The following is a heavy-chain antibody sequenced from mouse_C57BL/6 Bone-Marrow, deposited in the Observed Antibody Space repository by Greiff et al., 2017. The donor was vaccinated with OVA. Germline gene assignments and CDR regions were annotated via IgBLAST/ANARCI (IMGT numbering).Heavy chain of an antibody. D-gene: IGHD1-1*01. CDR3: AREVYGSSYFDY. V-gene: IGHV1-81*01. J-gene: IGHJ2*01. Sequence: QVQLQQSGAELARPGASVKLSCKASGYTFTSYGISWVKQSTGQGLEWIGEIYPRSGNTYYNEKFKGKATLTADKSSSTAYMELRSLTSEDSAVYFCAREVYGSSYFDYWGQGTTLTVSS. CDR2: IYPRSGNT. CDR1: GYTFTSYG.